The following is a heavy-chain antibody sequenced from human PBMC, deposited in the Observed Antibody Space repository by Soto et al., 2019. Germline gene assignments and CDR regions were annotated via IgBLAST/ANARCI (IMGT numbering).Heavy chain of an antibody. CDR1: GGSICSGGHY. V-gene: IGHV4-31*03. CDR2: IYYSGST. Sequence: PSETLSLTCTVSGGSICSGGHYWNWIRQHPGKGLEWIGYIYYSGSTYYNPSLKSRVTISVDTSKNQFSLNLSSVTAADTAVYYCARDQAYDYTSPGDYYYYGMDVWGQGTTVTVSS. CDR3: ARDQAYDYTSPGDYYYYGMDV. J-gene: IGHJ6*02. D-gene: IGHD4-4*01.